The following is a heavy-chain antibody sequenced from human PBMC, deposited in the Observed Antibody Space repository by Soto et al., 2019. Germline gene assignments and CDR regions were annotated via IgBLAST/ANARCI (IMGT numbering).Heavy chain of an antibody. CDR3: VRSSGNYYYSMDV. J-gene: IGHJ6*02. V-gene: IGHV3-23*01. CDR1: GFTFSSYA. D-gene: IGHD1-26*01. Sequence: GGSLRLCCAASGFTFSSYAMSWARQAPAKGLEWVSAISGSGSSTYYADSVKGRFTISRDNSRNTLYLQMNSLRVEDTAVYYCVRSSGNYYYSMDVWGQGTMVTVSS. CDR2: ISGSGSST.